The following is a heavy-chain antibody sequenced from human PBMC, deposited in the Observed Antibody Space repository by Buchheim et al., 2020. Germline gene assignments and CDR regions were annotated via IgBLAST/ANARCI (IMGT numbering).Heavy chain of an antibody. V-gene: IGHV3-23*01. D-gene: IGHD6-13*01. J-gene: IGHJ4*02. CDR1: GFTFSSYA. CDR3: AKGDSSSWYFSGYFDY. Sequence: EVQLLESGGGLVQPGGSLRLSCAASGFTFSSYAMSWVRQAPGKGLEWVSAISGSGGSTYYADSVKGRFTISSDNSKNTLYLQMDCLRAEDTAVYYCAKGDSSSWYFSGYFDYWGQGTL. CDR2: ISGSGGST.